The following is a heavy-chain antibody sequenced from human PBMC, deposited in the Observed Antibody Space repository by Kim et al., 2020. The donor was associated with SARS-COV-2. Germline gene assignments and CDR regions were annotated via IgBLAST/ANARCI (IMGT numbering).Heavy chain of an antibody. D-gene: IGHD3-10*01. J-gene: IGHJ4*02. Sequence: GGSLRLSCAASGFTFRSYAMHWVRQAPGKGLEWVAVISYDGSNKYYADSVKGRFTISRDNTKNTLYLQMNSLRAEDTAVYYCASLLNVRLTDGSEALDYWGQGTLVTVSS. CDR3: ASLLNVRLTDGSEALDY. CDR2: ISYDGSNK. V-gene: IGHV3-30-3*01. CDR1: GFTFRSYA.